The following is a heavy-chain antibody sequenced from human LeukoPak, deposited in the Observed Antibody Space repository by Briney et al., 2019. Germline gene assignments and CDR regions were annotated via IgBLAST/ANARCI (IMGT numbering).Heavy chain of an antibody. CDR2: IVVGSGNT. V-gene: IGHV1-58*02. J-gene: IGHJ4*02. Sequence: SVKVSCKASGFTFTSSAMLWVRQARGQRLEWIGWIVVGSGNTNYAQKFQERVTITRDMSTSTAYMELSSLRSEDTAVYYCAADVIVGATKDFDYWGQGTLVTVSS. D-gene: IGHD1-26*01. CDR3: AADVIVGATKDFDY. CDR1: GFTFTSSA.